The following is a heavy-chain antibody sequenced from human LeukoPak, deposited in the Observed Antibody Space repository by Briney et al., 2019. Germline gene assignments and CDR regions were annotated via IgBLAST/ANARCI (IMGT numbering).Heavy chain of an antibody. CDR1: GGSITSYY. CDR3: ARGPPREDHLRPS. V-gene: IGHV4-59*08. Sequence: SETLSLTCTVSGGSITSYYWSWIRQPPGKGLEWIGYIFYSGSTNYNPSLKSRVTISVDTSKNQFSLNLTSVTAADTAVYFCARGPPREDHLRPSWGQEGLVT. CDR2: IFYSGST. D-gene: IGHD5-24*01. J-gene: IGHJ5*02.